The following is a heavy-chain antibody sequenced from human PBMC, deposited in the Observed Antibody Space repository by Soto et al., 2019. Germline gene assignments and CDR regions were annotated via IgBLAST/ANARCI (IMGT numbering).Heavy chain of an antibody. V-gene: IGHV3-7*01. CDR3: ARAGYYDSSGYYYVWLSSFDI. J-gene: IGHJ3*02. CDR1: GFTFSSYW. CDR2: IKQDGSEK. Sequence: GGSLRLSCAASGFTFSSYWMSWVRQAPGKGLEWVANIKQDGSEKYYVDSVKGRFTISRDNAKNSLYLQMNSLRAEDTAVYYCARAGYYDSSGYYYVWLSSFDIWGQGTMVTVPS. D-gene: IGHD3-22*01.